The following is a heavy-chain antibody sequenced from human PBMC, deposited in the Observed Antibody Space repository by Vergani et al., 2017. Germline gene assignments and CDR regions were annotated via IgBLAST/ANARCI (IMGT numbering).Heavy chain of an antibody. D-gene: IGHD6-13*01. CDR1: GFTFSSYS. J-gene: IGHJ4*02. V-gene: IGHV3-21*01. CDR2: ISSSSSYI. Sequence: EVQLVESGGGLVKPGGSLRLSCAASGFTFSSYSMNWVRQAPGKGLELVSSISSSSSYIYYADSVKGRFTIARDNAKNSLYLQMNSLRAEDTAVYYCARDIRPTRGAGTPYFDYWGQGTLVTVSS. CDR3: ARDIRPTRGAGTPYFDY.